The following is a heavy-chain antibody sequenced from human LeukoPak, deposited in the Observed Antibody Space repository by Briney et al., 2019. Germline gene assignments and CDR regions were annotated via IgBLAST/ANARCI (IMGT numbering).Heavy chain of an antibody. CDR2: VNPSGGST. V-gene: IGHV1-46*01. D-gene: IGHD2-21*01. CDR3: ARDRVVVPQAGYNAFDI. CDR1: GYTFTSYY. J-gene: IGHJ3*02. Sequence: ASVKVSCKASGYTFTSYYMHWVRQAPGQGLEWMGIVNPSGGSTSYAQKFQGRVTMTRDTSTSTVYMELSSLRSEDTAVYYCARDRVVVPQAGYNAFDIWGQGTMVTVSS.